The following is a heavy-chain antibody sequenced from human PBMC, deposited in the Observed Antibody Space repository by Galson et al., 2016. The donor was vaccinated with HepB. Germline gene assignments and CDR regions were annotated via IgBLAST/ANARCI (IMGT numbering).Heavy chain of an antibody. D-gene: IGHD3-9*01. CDR1: GYTFIRYA. Sequence: SVKVSCKASGYTFIRYAIHWVRQAPGQRLEWVGWMNAGNGNTKYSQRFQGRVTITRDTSASTAYMEMSSLRSEDTAVYYCPRDMKDYGILTGVFEYWCQGTLVTVSS. CDR2: MNAGNGNT. J-gene: IGHJ4*02. CDR3: PRDMKDYGILTGVFEY. V-gene: IGHV1-3*01.